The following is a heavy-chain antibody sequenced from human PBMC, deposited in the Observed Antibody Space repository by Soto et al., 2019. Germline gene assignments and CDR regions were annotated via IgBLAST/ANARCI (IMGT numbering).Heavy chain of an antibody. D-gene: IGHD2-21*02. J-gene: IGHJ4*02. Sequence: SDTLSLTCTVSGATLSRGGLHWSWVRQHRVKGLEWIGSVSYTGSTSYNPSLKSRVTMSADASKNQFSLRLNSVTAADSAVYYSTRDGAYCGVDCYFYYWGQGIQVTVS. CDR1: GATLSRGGLH. CDR2: VSYTGST. CDR3: TRDGAYCGVDCYFYY. V-gene: IGHV4-31*03.